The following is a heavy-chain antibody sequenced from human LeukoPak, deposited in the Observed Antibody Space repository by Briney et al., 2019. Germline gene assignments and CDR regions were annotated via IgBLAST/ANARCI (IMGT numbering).Heavy chain of an antibody. CDR3: ARGEAEYYDILTGYYNWFDP. J-gene: IGHJ5*02. CDR2: INHSGST. D-gene: IGHD3-9*01. Sequence: SETLSLTCAVYGGSFSGYYWSWIRQPPGKGLEWIGEINHSGSTNYNPSLKSRVTISVDTSKNQFSLKLSSVTAADTAVYYCARGEAEYYDILTGYYNWFDPWGQGTLVTVSS. V-gene: IGHV4-34*01. CDR1: GGSFSGYY.